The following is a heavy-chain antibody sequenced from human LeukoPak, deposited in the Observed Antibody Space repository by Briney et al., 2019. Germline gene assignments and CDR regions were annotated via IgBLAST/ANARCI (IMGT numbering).Heavy chain of an antibody. V-gene: IGHV3-48*04. Sequence: GGSLRLSCAASGFTFSSYSMNWVRQAPGKGLEWVSYISSSSSTIYYADSVKGRFTISRDNAKNSLYLQMNSLRAEDTAVYYCAKEAAAAGLEYFQHWGQGTLVTVSS. CDR3: AKEAAAAGLEYFQH. CDR2: ISSSSSTI. D-gene: IGHD6-13*01. CDR1: GFTFSSYS. J-gene: IGHJ1*01.